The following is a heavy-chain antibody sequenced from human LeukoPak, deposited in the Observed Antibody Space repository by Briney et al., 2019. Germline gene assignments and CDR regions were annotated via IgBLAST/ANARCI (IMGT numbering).Heavy chain of an antibody. CDR2: IIPIFGTA. D-gene: IGHD3-22*01. Sequence: AVKDSCKASGGTLSSYVISWVRQAPGQGVEWMGGIIPIFGTANYAQRFQGRVTITADESTSTAYMELSSLRSEDTAVYYCARSPYYYDSSGYQYYFDYWGQGTLVTVSS. CDR1: GGTLSSYV. CDR3: ARSPYYYDSSGYQYYFDY. J-gene: IGHJ4*02. V-gene: IGHV1-69*13.